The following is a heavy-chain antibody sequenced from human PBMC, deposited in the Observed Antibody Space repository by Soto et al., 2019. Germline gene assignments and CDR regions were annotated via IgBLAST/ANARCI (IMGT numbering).Heavy chain of an antibody. V-gene: IGHV3-11*05. J-gene: IGHJ2*01. CDR1: GFTFSDYY. CDR2: INSSSRYT. D-gene: IGHD6-13*01. Sequence: QVQLVESGGGLVKPGGSLRLSCAASGFTFSDYYMSWIRQAPGKGLAWVSYINSSSRYTNYEDSVKGRFTISRDNSKNALYLQMTSLKAEDTAVYYCAIIITAAGGRRYFDLWGRGTLVTVSS. CDR3: AIIITAAGGRRYFDL.